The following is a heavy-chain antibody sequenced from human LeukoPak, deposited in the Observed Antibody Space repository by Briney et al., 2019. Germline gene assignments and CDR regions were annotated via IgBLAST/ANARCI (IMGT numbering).Heavy chain of an antibody. D-gene: IGHD2-2*01. CDR1: GXTFSSYE. J-gene: IGHJ4*02. Sequence: SGGSLRLSCAASGXTFSSYEMNWVRQAPGKGLEWVSYINTGGGITYYADSVKGRFTISRDNAKNSLYLQMNSLRAEDTAVYYCAGVYRCSTSCSYFDYWGQGTLVTVSS. CDR2: INTGGGIT. CDR3: AGVYRCSTSCSYFDY. V-gene: IGHV3-48*03.